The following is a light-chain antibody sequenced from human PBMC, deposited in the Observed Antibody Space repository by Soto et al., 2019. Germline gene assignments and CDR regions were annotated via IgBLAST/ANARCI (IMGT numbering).Light chain of an antibody. CDR2: GAS. CDR3: QLFGISPA. CDR1: QSVSSSY. V-gene: IGKV3-20*01. J-gene: IGKJ4*01. Sequence: EIVLTQSPGTLSLSPGERATLSCRASQSVSSSYLAWYQQKPGQAPRLLIYGASSRATGIPDRFSGSGSGTDPTLTSSRLEPEDFAVYYCQLFGISPAFGGGTKVEIK.